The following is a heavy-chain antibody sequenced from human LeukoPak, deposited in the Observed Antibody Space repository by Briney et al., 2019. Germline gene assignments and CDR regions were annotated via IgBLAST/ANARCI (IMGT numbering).Heavy chain of an antibody. Sequence: SQTLSLTCAVSGGSISSGGYSWSWIRQPPGKGLEWIGYIYHSGSTYYNPSLKSRVTISVDTSKNQFSLKLSSVTAADTAVYYCARVLPAVGGAFDYWGQGTLVTVSS. V-gene: IGHV4-30-2*01. CDR3: ARVLPAVGGAFDY. J-gene: IGHJ4*02. CDR1: GGSISSGGYS. CDR2: IYHSGST. D-gene: IGHD3-16*01.